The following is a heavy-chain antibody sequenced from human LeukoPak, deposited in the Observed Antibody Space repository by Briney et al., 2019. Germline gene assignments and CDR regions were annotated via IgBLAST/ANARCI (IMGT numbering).Heavy chain of an antibody. J-gene: IGHJ5*02. V-gene: IGHV4-59*08. CDR1: GGSISSHY. D-gene: IGHD2-2*01. CDR2: IYYSGST. Sequence: SETLSLTCSVSGGSISSHYWSWIRQPPGKGLEWIGDIYYSGSTNYNPSLQSRVTISVDTSKRQFSLKLSSVTAADTAVYYCASSAEVPAAIDKNWFDPWGQGTLVTVSS. CDR3: ASSAEVPAAIDKNWFDP.